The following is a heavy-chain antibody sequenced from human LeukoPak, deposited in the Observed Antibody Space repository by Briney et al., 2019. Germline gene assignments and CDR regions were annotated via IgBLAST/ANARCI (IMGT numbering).Heavy chain of an antibody. J-gene: IGHJ4*02. Sequence: WGALKLSCAASGFTFVNYAMSWVRQAPGKGLEWVSAVVGGGGTTFYADSVKGRFTISRDNSKNTVYLQINSLRGEDTAVYYCAKARLSTGWAYNDYWGQGALVTVSS. CDR2: VVGGGGTT. D-gene: IGHD6-19*01. V-gene: IGHV3-23*01. CDR1: GFTFVNYA. CDR3: AKARLSTGWAYNDY.